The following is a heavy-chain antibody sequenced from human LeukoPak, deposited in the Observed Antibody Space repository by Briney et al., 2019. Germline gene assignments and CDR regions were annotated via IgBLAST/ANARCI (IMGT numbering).Heavy chain of an antibody. CDR3: ARVAVAGTFEYYFDY. CDR2: VNPNSGGT. Sequence: ASVKVSCKASGYTFTGYYIQWVRQAPGQGLEWMGWVNPNSGGTKYAQKFQGRVTMTRDTSISTAYVELSRLRSDDTAIYYCARVAVAGTFEYYFDYWCQGSLVIVSS. CDR1: GYTFTGYY. D-gene: IGHD6-19*01. J-gene: IGHJ4*02. V-gene: IGHV1-2*02.